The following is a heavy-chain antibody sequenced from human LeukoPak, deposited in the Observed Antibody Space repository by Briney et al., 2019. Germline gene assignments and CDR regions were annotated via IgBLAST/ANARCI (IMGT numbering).Heavy chain of an antibody. CDR1: GGSISSRSYY. D-gene: IGHD6-13*01. J-gene: IGHJ6*02. CDR2: TYYTGST. V-gene: IGHV4-39*01. CDR3: ARLGAAPGPPHYFYYGMDV. Sequence: PSETLSLTCCVSGGSISSRSYYWGWVRQPPGKGLEWIGSTYYTGSTYYNPSLRSRVSISGDTSKNQVSLKVNSVTAADTAVYYCARLGAAPGPPHYFYYGMDVWGQGTTVTVS.